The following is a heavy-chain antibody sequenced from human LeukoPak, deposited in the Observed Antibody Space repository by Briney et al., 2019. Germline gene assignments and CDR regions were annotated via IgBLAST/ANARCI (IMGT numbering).Heavy chain of an antibody. D-gene: IGHD5-12*01. J-gene: IGHJ6*03. V-gene: IGHV4-59*12. Sequence: PSETLSLTCTVSGGSISSYYWSWIRQPPGKGLEWIGYIYYSGSTNYNPSLKSRVTISVDTSKNQFSLKLSSVTAADTAVYYCARDLLSFGYSGYDHYYYYYMDVWGKGTTVTISS. CDR3: ARDLLSFGYSGYDHYYYYYMDV. CDR1: GGSISSYY. CDR2: IYYSGST.